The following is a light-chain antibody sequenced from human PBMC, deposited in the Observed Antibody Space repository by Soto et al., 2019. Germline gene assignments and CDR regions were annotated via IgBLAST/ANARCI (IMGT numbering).Light chain of an antibody. CDR2: HTS. J-gene: IGKJ4*01. CDR1: ESISGN. CDR3: QRYDNWPLT. Sequence: DILMTQSPSTLSVSPGDSVTLSCRASESISGNLAWYQQKPGLSPRLLIYHTSTRATGVPARFSGSGSGTEFSLTISSLQSEDSAVYYCQRYDNWPLTFGGGTKVDIK. V-gene: IGKV3-15*01.